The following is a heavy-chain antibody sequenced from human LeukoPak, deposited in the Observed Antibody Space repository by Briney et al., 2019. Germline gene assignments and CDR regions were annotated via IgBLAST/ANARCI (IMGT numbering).Heavy chain of an antibody. D-gene: IGHD3-22*01. V-gene: IGHV3-66*01. Sequence: GGSLRLSCAASGFTVSSNYMSWVRQAPGKGLEWVSVIYSGGSTYYADSVKGRFTISRDNSKNTLYLQMNSLRAEGTAVYYCAREGPLRDSSGYYFFDYWGQGTLVTVSS. CDR1: GFTVSSNY. CDR3: AREGPLRDSSGYYFFDY. J-gene: IGHJ4*02. CDR2: IYSGGST.